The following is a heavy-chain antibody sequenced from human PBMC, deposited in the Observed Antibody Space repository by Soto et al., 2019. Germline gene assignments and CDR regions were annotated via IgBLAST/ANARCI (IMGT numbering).Heavy chain of an antibody. Sequence: ASVKVSCKASGYTFTGYYMHWVRQAPGQGLEWMGWINPNSGGTNYAQKFQGWVTMTRDTSISTAYMELSRLGSDDTAVYYCARGGLRYFHYGMDVWGQGTMVTVSS. V-gene: IGHV1-2*04. CDR3: ARGGLRYFHYGMDV. J-gene: IGHJ6*02. D-gene: IGHD3-9*01. CDR2: INPNSGGT. CDR1: GYTFTGYY.